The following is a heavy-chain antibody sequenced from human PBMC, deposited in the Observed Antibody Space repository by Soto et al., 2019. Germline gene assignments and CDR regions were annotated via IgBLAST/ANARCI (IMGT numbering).Heavy chain of an antibody. CDR3: ARVMDSSGWWLGAFDI. D-gene: IGHD6-19*01. J-gene: IGHJ3*02. CDR2: TRNKANSYTT. CDR1: GFPFSDHY. Sequence: PGGSLRLSCAASGFPFSDHYMDLVRQSPGKGLEWVGRTRNKANSYTTEYAASVKGRFTISRDDSKNSLYLQMNSLKTEDTAVYYCARVMDSSGWWLGAFDIWGQGTMVTVSS. V-gene: IGHV3-72*01.